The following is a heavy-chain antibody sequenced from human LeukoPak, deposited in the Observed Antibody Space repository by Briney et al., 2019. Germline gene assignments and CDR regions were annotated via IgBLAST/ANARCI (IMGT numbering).Heavy chain of an antibody. CDR2: ISSSSSYI. CDR1: GFTFSSYS. Sequence: GGSLRLSCAASGFTFSSYSMNWVRQAPGKGLEWVSSISSSSSYIYYADSVKGRFTISRDNAKNSLYLQMNSLRAEDTAVYYCTSLGRRGYSYGLGYWGQGTLVTVSS. V-gene: IGHV3-21*01. CDR3: TSLGRRGYSYGLGY. D-gene: IGHD5-18*01. J-gene: IGHJ4*02.